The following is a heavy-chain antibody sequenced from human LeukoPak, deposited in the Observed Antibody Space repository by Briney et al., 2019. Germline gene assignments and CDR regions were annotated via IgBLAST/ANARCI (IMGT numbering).Heavy chain of an antibody. J-gene: IGHJ5*02. Sequence: SETLSLTCTVPGGSISSGSYYWSWIRQPAGKGLEWIGRIYTSGSTNYNPSLKSRVTISVDTSKNQFSLKLSSVTAADTAVYYCARGLVVPAAISWFDPWGQGTLVTVSS. V-gene: IGHV4-61*02. D-gene: IGHD2-2*02. CDR2: IYTSGST. CDR3: ARGLVVPAAISWFDP. CDR1: GGSISSGSYY.